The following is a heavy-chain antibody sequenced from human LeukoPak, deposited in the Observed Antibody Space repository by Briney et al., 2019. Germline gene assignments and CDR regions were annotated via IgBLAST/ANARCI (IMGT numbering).Heavy chain of an antibody. CDR1: GFTVSSNY. J-gene: IGHJ5*02. Sequence: GGSLRLSCAASGFTVSSNYMSWVRQAPGKGLEWVSVIYSGGSTYYADSVKGRFTISRDNSKNTLYLEMNSLRAEDTAVYCCARDSGIERRGLDPWGQGTLVTVSS. CDR3: ARDSGIERRGLDP. V-gene: IGHV3-66*02. CDR2: IYSGGST. D-gene: IGHD1-26*01.